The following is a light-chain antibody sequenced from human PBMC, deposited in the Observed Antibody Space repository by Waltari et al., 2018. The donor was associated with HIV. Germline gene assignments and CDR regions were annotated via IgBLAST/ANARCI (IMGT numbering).Light chain of an antibody. Sequence: QSVLTQPPSVSAAPGQKVTISCSGSSSNIGNNYVSWYQHLPGTAPKLLIYDNVKHPSGIPDRFSGSKSGTSATLGITGLQTGDEADYYCGTWDSSLSAWVFGGGTKLTVL. V-gene: IGLV1-51*01. J-gene: IGLJ3*02. CDR3: GTWDSSLSAWV. CDR2: DNV. CDR1: SSNIGNNY.